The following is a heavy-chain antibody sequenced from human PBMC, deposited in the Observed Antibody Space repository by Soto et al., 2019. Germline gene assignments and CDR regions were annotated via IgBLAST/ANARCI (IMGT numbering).Heavy chain of an antibody. CDR1: GFTFSSYA. J-gene: IGHJ4*02. CDR3: AKGVVGIAVAGTFDY. V-gene: IGHV3-23*01. D-gene: IGHD6-19*01. CDR2: ISGSGGST. Sequence: PGGPLRLSCAASGFTFSSYAMSWVRQAPGKGLEWVSAISGSGGSTYYADSVKGRFTISRDNSKNTLYLQMNSLRAEDTAVYYCAKGVVGIAVAGTFDYWGQGTLVTVSS.